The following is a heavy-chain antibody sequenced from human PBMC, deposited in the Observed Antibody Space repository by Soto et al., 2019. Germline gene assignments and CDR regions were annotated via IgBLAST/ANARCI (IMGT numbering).Heavy chain of an antibody. CDR1: GYTFVSYG. J-gene: IGHJ6*02. V-gene: IGHV1-18*01. D-gene: IGHD6-19*01. CDR2: IAAYNGYT. Sequence: ASVKVSCKASGYTFVSYGISWVRQAPGQGPEWMGWIAAYNGYTKYAQNVQGRVTMTIDPSTSTAFMEVRSLRSDDTAVYYCARDLGSGTYDGMAVWGQGTTVTVSS. CDR3: ARDLGSGTYDGMAV.